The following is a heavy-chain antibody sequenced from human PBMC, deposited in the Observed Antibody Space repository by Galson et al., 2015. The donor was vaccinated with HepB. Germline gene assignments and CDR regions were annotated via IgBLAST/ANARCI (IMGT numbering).Heavy chain of an antibody. J-gene: IGHJ5*02. Sequence: SLRLSCAASGFTFSSYWMSWVRQAPGKGLEWVANIKQDGSEKYYVDSVKGRFTISRDNAKNSLYLQMNSLRAEDTAVYYCARGAPLLWFGESDNWFDPWGQGTLVTVSS. D-gene: IGHD3-10*01. CDR1: GFTFSSYW. CDR2: IKQDGSEK. V-gene: IGHV3-7*03. CDR3: ARGAPLLWFGESDNWFDP.